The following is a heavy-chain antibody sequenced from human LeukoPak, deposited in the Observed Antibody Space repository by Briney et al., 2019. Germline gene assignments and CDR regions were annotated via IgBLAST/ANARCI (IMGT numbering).Heavy chain of an antibody. CDR1: GFSFSDYA. Sequence: PGGSLRLSCAASGFSFSDYAMHWVRQAPGKGLEWVSSISSSSSYIYYADSVRGRFTISRDNAKNSLYLQMNSLRAEDTAVYYCVASYPIAAAAWGQGTLVTVSS. CDR3: VASYPIAAAA. J-gene: IGHJ5*02. CDR2: ISSSSSYI. V-gene: IGHV3-21*01. D-gene: IGHD6-13*01.